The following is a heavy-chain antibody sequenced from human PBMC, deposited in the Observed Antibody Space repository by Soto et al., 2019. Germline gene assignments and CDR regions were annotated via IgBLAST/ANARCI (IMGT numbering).Heavy chain of an antibody. CDR3: ARDLGGADYYDSSGYSYYYYGMDV. D-gene: IGHD3-22*01. CDR2: IWYDGSNK. V-gene: IGHV3-33*01. CDR1: GFTFSSYG. Sequence: QVQLVESGGGVVQPGRSLRLSCAASGFTFSSYGMHWVRQAPGKGLEWVAVIWYDGSNKYYADSVKGRFTISRDNSKNTLYLQMNSLRAEDTAVYYCARDLGGADYYDSSGYSYYYYGMDVWGQGTTVTVSS. J-gene: IGHJ6*02.